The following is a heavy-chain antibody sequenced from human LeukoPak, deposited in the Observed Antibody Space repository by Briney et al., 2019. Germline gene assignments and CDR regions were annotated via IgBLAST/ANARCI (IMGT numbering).Heavy chain of an antibody. V-gene: IGHV1-8*01. J-gene: IGHJ4*02. D-gene: IGHD5-18*01. CDR2: MNPNSGNT. CDR1: GYTFTSYD. CDR3: ARAVQLWFFDY. Sequence: ASVKVSCKASGYTFTSYDINWVRQATGQGLEWMGWMNPNSGNTGYAQKFQGRVTMTRNTSISTAYMELSSLRSDDTAVYYCARAVQLWFFDYWGQGTLVTVSS.